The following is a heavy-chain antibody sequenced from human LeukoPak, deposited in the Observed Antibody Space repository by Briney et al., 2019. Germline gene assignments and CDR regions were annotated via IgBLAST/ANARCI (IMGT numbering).Heavy chain of an antibody. CDR2: ISQDGSTQ. CDR3: SRDGEHGYNDIDY. CDR1: GFTFSTYS. Sequence: GGSLRLSCEASGFTFSTYSMHWVSQAPDKGLESVADISQDGSTQYYAGSVQGRFTISRDNSQNTLYLQLNSLRPEDTAVYYCSRDGEHGYNDIDYWGQGTLVTVSS. J-gene: IGHJ4*02. V-gene: IGHV3-30-3*01. D-gene: IGHD5-12*01.